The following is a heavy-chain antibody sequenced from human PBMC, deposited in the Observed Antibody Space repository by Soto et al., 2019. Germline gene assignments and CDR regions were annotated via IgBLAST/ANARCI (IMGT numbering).Heavy chain of an antibody. V-gene: IGHV4-34*01. J-gene: IGHJ5*02. CDR3: ARLGSSGFDP. D-gene: IGHD2-15*01. CDR1: GGSYSGYL. Sequence: SETLSLTCAIYGGSYSGYLWSWIRQPPGKGLEWIGETTRSGRTNYNPSLKSRVTVSVDASKNQFSPTLTSVTAADTAVYYCARLGSSGFDPWGQGTLVTVSS. CDR2: TTRSGRT.